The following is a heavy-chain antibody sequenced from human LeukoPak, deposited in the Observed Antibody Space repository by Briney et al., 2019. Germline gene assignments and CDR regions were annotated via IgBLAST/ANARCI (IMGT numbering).Heavy chain of an antibody. V-gene: IGHV3-7*03. J-gene: IGHJ4*02. CDR2: IKQDGGEK. D-gene: IGHD6-25*01. CDR1: GFTFSSYW. Sequence: GGSLRLSCAASGFTFSSYWIYWIRQAPGKGLERVATIKQDGGEKYYGDSVKGRFTISRDNAKNSLYLQMNSLRAEDTAMYYCVKDSGRYCFEYWGQGILVTVSS. CDR3: VKDSGRYCFEY.